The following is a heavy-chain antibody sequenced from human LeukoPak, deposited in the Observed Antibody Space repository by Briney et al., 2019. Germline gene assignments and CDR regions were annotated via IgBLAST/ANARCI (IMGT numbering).Heavy chain of an antibody. CDR2: ISSNGGST. Sequence: PGGSLRLSCSAPGFTFSSYAMHWVRQAPGKGLEYVSAISSNGGSTYYADSVKGRFTISRDNSKNTLYLQMSSLRAEDTAVYYCVKTSTEQLGRAFDYWGRGTLVTVSS. CDR1: GFTFSSYA. CDR3: VKTSTEQLGRAFDY. V-gene: IGHV3-64D*06. J-gene: IGHJ4*02. D-gene: IGHD6-6*01.